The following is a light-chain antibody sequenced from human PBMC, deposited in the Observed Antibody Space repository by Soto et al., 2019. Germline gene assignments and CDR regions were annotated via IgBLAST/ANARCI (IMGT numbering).Light chain of an antibody. J-gene: IGKJ3*01. CDR3: HQYGTSPLT. CDR2: GAS. V-gene: IGKV3-20*01. Sequence: EIVLTQSPGTLSLSPGERATLSCRSSQSVRSSQSVSSYLAWYQQKPVQAPRLLIYGASNRATGIPDRFSGSGSVTDFTLTISRLEPEDFAVYYCHQYGTSPLTFGPGTKVGVK. CDR1: QSVRSSQSVSSY.